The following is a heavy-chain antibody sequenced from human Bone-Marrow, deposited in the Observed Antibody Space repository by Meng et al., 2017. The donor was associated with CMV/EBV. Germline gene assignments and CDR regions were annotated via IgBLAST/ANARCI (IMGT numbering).Heavy chain of an antibody. CDR1: GFSLTGYW. D-gene: IGHD3-9*01. CDR2: ISSDGSDT. J-gene: IGHJ4*02. Sequence: GESLKISCEASGFSLTGYWMHWVRQTPGKGLVWVSPISSDGSDTRYADSVRGRFVTSRDNAKNTLYLQMDSLRPDDSAVYYCARGTNDWSGVDYWGQGSPVTVSS. V-gene: IGHV3-74*01. CDR3: ARGTNDWSGVDY.